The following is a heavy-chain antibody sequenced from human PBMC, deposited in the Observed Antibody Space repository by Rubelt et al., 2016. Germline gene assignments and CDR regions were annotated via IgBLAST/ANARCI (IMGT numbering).Heavy chain of an antibody. J-gene: IGHJ4*02. CDR2: SSASNGNA. Sequence: QVQLVQSGAEVKKPGASVKVSCKASGSTFTSYGISWGRQAPGQGLEWMGWSSASNGNANYAQKLQGGVTMTTATSTGTAYMELRSLRSDDTAVYYCAREGLAVAHDYWGQGTLVTVSS. CDR1: GSTFTSYG. V-gene: IGHV1-18*01. CDR3: AREGLAVAHDY. D-gene: IGHD6-19*01.